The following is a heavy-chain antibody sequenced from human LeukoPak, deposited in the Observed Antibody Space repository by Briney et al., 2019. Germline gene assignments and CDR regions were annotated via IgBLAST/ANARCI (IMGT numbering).Heavy chain of an antibody. CDR1: GGSLSSGDYY. V-gene: IGHV4-30-4*08. CDR2: IYYSGSS. Sequence: SETLSLTCTLSGGSLSSGDYYWGWIRQPPGKGLEWIGYIYYSGSSSYNPSLKSRVTISVDTYKNQFSLKLSSVTAADTAVYYCARFPYYYDSSGYSTLNWFDPWGQGTLVTVSS. D-gene: IGHD3-22*01. J-gene: IGHJ5*02. CDR3: ARFPYYYDSSGYSTLNWFDP.